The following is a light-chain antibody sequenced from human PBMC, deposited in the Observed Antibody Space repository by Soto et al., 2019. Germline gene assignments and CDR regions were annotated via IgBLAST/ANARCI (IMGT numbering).Light chain of an antibody. J-gene: IGLJ3*02. CDR3: SSWTISTTQV. Sequence: LTQPASVSGSLGQSITISCTGTSSDVGGFDFVSWYQQHPGRAPKLIIYEVNNRPSGVSNRFSASKSGNTASLTISGLQAEDEADYYCSSWTISTTQVLGGGTKLTVL. CDR1: SSDVGGFDF. V-gene: IGLV2-14*01. CDR2: EVN.